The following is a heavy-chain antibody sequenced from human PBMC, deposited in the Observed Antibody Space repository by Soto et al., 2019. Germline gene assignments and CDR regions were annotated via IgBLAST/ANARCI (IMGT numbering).Heavy chain of an antibody. Sequence: EVQLVESGGGLVQPGGSLRLSCAASGFTVSSNYMSWVRQAPGKGLEWVSVIYSGGSTYYADSVKGRFTISRHNSKNTLYLQMNSLRAEDTAVDYCASEDDFWSSYWGQGTLVTVSS. CDR1: GFTVSSNY. CDR3: ASEDDFWSSY. CDR2: IYSGGST. V-gene: IGHV3-53*04. D-gene: IGHD3-3*01. J-gene: IGHJ4*02.